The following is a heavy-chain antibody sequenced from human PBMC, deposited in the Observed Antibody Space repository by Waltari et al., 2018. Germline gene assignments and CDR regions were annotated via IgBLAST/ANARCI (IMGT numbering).Heavy chain of an antibody. V-gene: IGHV3-30*02. CDR3: ATSWGPRFDY. CDR2: IRYDGSNK. J-gene: IGHJ4*02. D-gene: IGHD3-16*01. CDR1: GFTFSSLG. Sequence: QVQLVESGGGVVQPGGSLRLSCAASGFTFSSLGMPGVRQAPGKGLGWVAFIRYDGSNKYYADSVKGRFTISRDNSKNTLYLQMNSLRAEDTAVYYCATSWGPRFDYGGQGTLVTVSS.